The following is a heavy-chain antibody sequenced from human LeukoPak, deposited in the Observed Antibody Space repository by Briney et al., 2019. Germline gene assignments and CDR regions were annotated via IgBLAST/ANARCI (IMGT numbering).Heavy chain of an antibody. CDR3: AKVRGSYRSPMDV. Sequence: GGSLRLSCAASGFTFSSYGMSWVRQAPGKGLEWVSAISGSGGSTYYADSVKGRFTISRDNSKNTLYLQMNSLRAEDKAVYYCAKVRGSYRSPMDVWGKGTTVTVSS. J-gene: IGHJ6*03. CDR1: GFTFSSYG. D-gene: IGHD1-26*01. CDR2: ISGSGGST. V-gene: IGHV3-23*01.